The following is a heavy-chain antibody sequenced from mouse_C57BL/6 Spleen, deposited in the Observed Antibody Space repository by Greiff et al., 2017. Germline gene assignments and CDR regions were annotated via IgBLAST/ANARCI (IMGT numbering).Heavy chain of an antibody. CDR2: IDPSDSET. D-gene: IGHD2-4*01. V-gene: IGHV1-52*01. CDR1: GYTFTSYW. J-gene: IGHJ2*01. CDR3: ARVLGDYDVDY. Sequence: QVQLQQPGAELVRPGSSVKLSCKASGYTFTSYWMHWVKQRPIQGLEWIGNIDPSDSETHYNQKFKDKATLTVDKSSSTAYMQLSSLTSEDSAVYYCARVLGDYDVDYWGQGTTLTVSS.